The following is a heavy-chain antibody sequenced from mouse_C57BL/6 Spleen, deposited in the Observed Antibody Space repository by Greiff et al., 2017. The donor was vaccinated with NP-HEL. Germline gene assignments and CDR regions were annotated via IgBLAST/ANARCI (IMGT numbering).Heavy chain of an antibody. Sequence: EVQLQESGPGLVKPSQSLSLTCSVTGYSITSGYYWNWIRQFPGNKLEWMGYISYDGSNNYNPSLKNRISITRDTSKNQFFLKLNSATTEDTATYYCARGSTIVTFDYWGQGTTLTVSS. CDR3: ARGSTIVTFDY. CDR2: ISYDGSN. CDR1: GYSITSGYY. V-gene: IGHV3-6*01. D-gene: IGHD2-5*01. J-gene: IGHJ2*01.